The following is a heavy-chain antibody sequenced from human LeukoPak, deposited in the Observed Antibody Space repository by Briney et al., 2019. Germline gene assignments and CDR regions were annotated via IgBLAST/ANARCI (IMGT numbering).Heavy chain of an antibody. CDR2: FDPEDGET. CDR1: GYTLTELS. D-gene: IGHD6-6*01. V-gene: IGHV1-24*01. Sequence: ASVTVSCKVSGYTLTELSMHWVRQAPGKGLEWMGGFDPEDGETIYAQKFQGRVTMTEDTSTDTAYMELSSLRSEDTAVYYCATIYSSSYDWRNYWGQGTLVTVSS. J-gene: IGHJ4*02. CDR3: ATIYSSSYDWRNY.